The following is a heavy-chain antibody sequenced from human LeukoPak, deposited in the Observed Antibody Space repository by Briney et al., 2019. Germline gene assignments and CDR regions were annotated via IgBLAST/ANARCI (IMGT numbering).Heavy chain of an antibody. CDR3: AELGITMIGGV. V-gene: IGHV3-23*01. CDR2: ISASGDNT. Sequence: PGGSLRLSCAASGFTFSSSGMSWVRQAPGKGLEWVSTISASGDNTYYADSVKGRFTISRDNSKKKLYLQMNSLRAEDTAVYYCAELGITMIGGVWGKGTTVTISS. CDR1: GFTFSSSG. D-gene: IGHD3-10*02. J-gene: IGHJ6*04.